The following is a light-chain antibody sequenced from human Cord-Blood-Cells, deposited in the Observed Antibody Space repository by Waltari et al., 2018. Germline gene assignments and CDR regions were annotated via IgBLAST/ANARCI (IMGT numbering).Light chain of an antibody. CDR1: QSVSSSY. Sequence: EIVLTQSPGTLSLSPGERATLSCRASQSVSSSYLAWYQQKTGKAPRHLIYGASSSATGIPDRFSGSGSGTDFTLTISRLEPEDFAVYYCQQYGSSPPWTFGQGTKVEIK. CDR2: GAS. J-gene: IGKJ1*01. CDR3: QQYGSSPPWT. V-gene: IGKV3-20*01.